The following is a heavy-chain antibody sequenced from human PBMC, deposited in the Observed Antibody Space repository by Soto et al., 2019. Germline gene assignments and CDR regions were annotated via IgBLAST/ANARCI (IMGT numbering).Heavy chain of an antibody. CDR3: AREVGEVDYSSSSDAFDI. J-gene: IGHJ3*02. CDR1: GGSISSSSYY. D-gene: IGHD6-6*01. CDR2: IYYSGII. Sequence: SATLSLTCTVSGGSISSSSYYWGWIRQPPGKGLEWIGSIYYSGIIYYNPSLKSRVTMSRDTSKNHFSLKLDSVTAADTAVYYCAREVGEVDYSSSSDAFDIWGQGTMVTVSS. V-gene: IGHV4-39*07.